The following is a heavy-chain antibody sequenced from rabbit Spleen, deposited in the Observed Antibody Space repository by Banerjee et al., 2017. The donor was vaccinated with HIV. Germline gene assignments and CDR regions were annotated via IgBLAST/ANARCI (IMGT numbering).Heavy chain of an antibody. D-gene: IGHD1-1*01. J-gene: IGHJ6*01. CDR3: ARDTSSSFSSYGMDL. CDR2: VDPVFGIA. CDR1: GFDFSSYG. V-gene: IGHV1S47*01. Sequence: QEQLVESGGGLVQPGGFLKLSCKASGFDFSSYGMNWVRQVSGKGLEWIGYVDPVFGIAYYANSVKGRFTISRDNAQNTVFLQMTSLTVADTASYFCARDTSSSFSSYGMDLWGQGTLVTVS.